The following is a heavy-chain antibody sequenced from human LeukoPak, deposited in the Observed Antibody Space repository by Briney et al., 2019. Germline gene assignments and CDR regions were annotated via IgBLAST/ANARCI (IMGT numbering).Heavy chain of an antibody. CDR1: GFTFSSYV. CDR3: ARALNWNLDY. Sequence: PGGSLRLSCAASGFTFSSYVMHWVRQAPGKGLEWVAVISYDGSNSYYADSVTGRFTISRDNSKNTLYLQMNSLRAEDTAVYYCARALNWNLDYWGQGTLVTVSS. D-gene: IGHD1-1*01. J-gene: IGHJ4*02. V-gene: IGHV3-30*01. CDR2: ISYDGSNS.